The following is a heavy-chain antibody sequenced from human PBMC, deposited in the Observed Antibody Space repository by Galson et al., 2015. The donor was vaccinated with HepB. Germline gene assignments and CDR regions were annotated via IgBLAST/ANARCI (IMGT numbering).Heavy chain of an antibody. D-gene: IGHD3-9*01. V-gene: IGHV3-23*01. J-gene: IGHJ4*02. Sequence: SLRLSCAASGFTFSSYAMSWVRQAPGKGLEWVSAISGSGGSTYYADSVRGRFTISRDNSKNTLYLQMNSLRAEDTAVYYCAKVGVPAAGVLRYFDWLRFGYFDYWGQGTLVTVSS. CDR1: GFTFSSYA. CDR2: ISGSGGST. CDR3: AKVGVPAAGVLRYFDWLRFGYFDY.